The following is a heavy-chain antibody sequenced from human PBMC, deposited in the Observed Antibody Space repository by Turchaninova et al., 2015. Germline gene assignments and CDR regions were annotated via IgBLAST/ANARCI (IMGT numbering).Heavy chain of an antibody. D-gene: IGHD1-1*01. J-gene: IGHJ5*01. CDR2: INWNMCSI. V-gene: IGHV3-9*03. Sequence: EVHLVESGGGLVQHGAALRTTCAAAGFIFDYYGMHWGRQVPGEGLCWVSVINWNMCSIHYADSVMGRFTISRDNAKNSLYLQMNSLRAEDMALYFCARDNDRDDDGWFDSWGQGTLVTVSS. CDR1: GFIFDYYG. CDR3: ARDNDRDDDGWFDS.